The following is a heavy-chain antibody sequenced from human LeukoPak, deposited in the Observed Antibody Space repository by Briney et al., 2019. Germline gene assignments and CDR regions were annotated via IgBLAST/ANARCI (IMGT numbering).Heavy chain of an antibody. CDR2: INHSGST. V-gene: IGHV4-34*01. CDR1: GGSFSGYY. Sequence: SETLSLTCAVYGGSFSGYYWSWIRQPPGMGLEWIGEINHSGSTNYNPSLKSRVTISVDTSKNQFSLKLSSVTAADTAVYYCARGSGGNWNDPEFVGLWRGYNWFDPWGQGTLVTVSS. CDR3: ARGSGGNWNDPEFVGLWRGYNWFDP. D-gene: IGHD1-20*01. J-gene: IGHJ5*02.